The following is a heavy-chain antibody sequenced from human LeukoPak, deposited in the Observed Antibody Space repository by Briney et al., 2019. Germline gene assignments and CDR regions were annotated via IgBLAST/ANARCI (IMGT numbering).Heavy chain of an antibody. Sequence: SETLSLTCSVSGDSISSYYWSWIRQPPGKGLGWIGYVYYSGSTNYNPSLKSRVTISVDTSKNQFSLKLSSVTAADTAVYYCARERRSGTYYYFDYWGQGTLVTVSS. J-gene: IGHJ4*02. V-gene: IGHV4-59*01. CDR3: ARERRSGTYYYFDY. CDR2: VYYSGST. D-gene: IGHD1-26*01. CDR1: GDSISSYY.